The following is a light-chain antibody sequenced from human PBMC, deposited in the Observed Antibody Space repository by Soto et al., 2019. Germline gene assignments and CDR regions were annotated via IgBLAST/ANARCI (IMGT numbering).Light chain of an antibody. CDR3: LQDHSGLS. CDR2: ATS. Sequence: AIRMTQSPSSLSASVGDRVTITCRASQDTGTDLGWYQQKPGKAPKLLIYATSILQGGAPSRFSGSGSGTDFTLTISNLQPEDFATYYCLQDHSGLSFGGGTKVEIK. CDR1: QDTGTD. V-gene: IGKV1-6*01. J-gene: IGKJ4*01.